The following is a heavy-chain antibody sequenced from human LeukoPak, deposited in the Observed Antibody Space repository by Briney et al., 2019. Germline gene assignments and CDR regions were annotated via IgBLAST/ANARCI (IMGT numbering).Heavy chain of an antibody. Sequence: GGSLRLSCAASGFTFSSYGMHCVRQAPGKGLEWVAVISYDGSNKYYVDSVKGRFTISRDNSKSTLYLRMNSLRAEDTAVYYCAKDTGGGDCPDYWGQGTLVTVSS. D-gene: IGHD2-21*02. CDR1: GFTFSSYG. CDR3: AKDTGGGDCPDY. J-gene: IGHJ4*02. CDR2: ISYDGSNK. V-gene: IGHV3-30*18.